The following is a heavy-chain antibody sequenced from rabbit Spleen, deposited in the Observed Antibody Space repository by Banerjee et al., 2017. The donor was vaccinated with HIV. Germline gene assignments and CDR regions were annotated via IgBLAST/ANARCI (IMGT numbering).Heavy chain of an antibody. CDR3: ARDTGSSFSTYGMDL. CDR2: IYGDSSGST. J-gene: IGHJ6*01. D-gene: IGHD8-1*01. V-gene: IGHV1S40*01. Sequence: QSLEESGGDLVKPGASLTLTCTASGVSFSTSNYMCWVRQAPGKGLEWIACIYGDSSGSTYYASWAKGRFTSSKTSSTTVTLQMTSLTVADTATYFCARDTGSSFSTYGMDLWGPGTLVTVS. CDR1: GVSFSTSNY.